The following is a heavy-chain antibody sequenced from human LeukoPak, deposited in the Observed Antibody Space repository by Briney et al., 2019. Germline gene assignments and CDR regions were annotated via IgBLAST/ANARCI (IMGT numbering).Heavy chain of an antibody. CDR3: AKGLLGYYDSSGYYYGPEYYDYDYGMDV. Sequence: PGVSLRLSCAASVFTSSFSALHCVPRAPQKGLEWGSLISGDGGSTHYADPVKRRFTISRDNSKNSLYLQKKSLRTEDTALYYCAKGLLGYYDSSGYYYGPEYYDYDYGMDVRRQGSTVTVCS. D-gene: IGHD3-22*01. J-gene: IGHJ6*02. V-gene: IGHV3-43*02. CDR2: ISGDGGST. CDR1: VFTSSFSA.